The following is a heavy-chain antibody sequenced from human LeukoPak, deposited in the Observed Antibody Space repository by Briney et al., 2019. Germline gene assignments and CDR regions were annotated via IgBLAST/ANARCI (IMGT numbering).Heavy chain of an antibody. CDR2: INSDGSST. CDR3: ARGMRFGSAPLYYYGMDV. CDR1: GFTFSSYW. Sequence: GGSLRLSCAASGFTFSSYWMHWVRQAPGKGLVWVSRINSDGSSTIYADSVKGRFTISRDNAKNTLSLQMNSLRDEDTGVYYCARGMRFGSAPLYYYGMDVWGPGTTVTVSS. V-gene: IGHV3-74*01. D-gene: IGHD3-10*01. J-gene: IGHJ6*02.